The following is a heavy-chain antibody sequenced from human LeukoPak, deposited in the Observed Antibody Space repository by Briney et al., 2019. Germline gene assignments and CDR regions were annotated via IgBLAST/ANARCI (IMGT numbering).Heavy chain of an antibody. D-gene: IGHD3-3*01. V-gene: IGHV3-21*01. CDR2: ISSSSTFI. CDR3: ARDDSSLPDKRFGMDV. J-gene: IGHJ6*02. CDR1: GFTFSSYS. Sequence: GGSLRLSCGASGFTFSSYSRNWVRQAPGKGLECVSSISSSSTFISYAYSMKGRFTISRDNAKTSPYLQMNSLSAEDTAVYYCARDDSSLPDKRFGMDVWGQGTTVTVSS.